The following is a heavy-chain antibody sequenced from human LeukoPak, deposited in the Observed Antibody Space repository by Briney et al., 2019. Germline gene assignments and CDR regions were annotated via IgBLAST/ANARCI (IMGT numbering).Heavy chain of an antibody. CDR3: TRFRRGDWFDP. Sequence: GGSLRLSCTASGFTFGDYAMSWFRQAPGKGLEWVGFIRSKAYGGTTEYAASVKGRFTISRDVSKSIAYLQMNSLKTGDTAVYYCTRFRRGDWFDPWGQGTLVTVSS. V-gene: IGHV3-49*03. CDR2: IRSKAYGGTT. D-gene: IGHD3-10*01. CDR1: GFTFGDYA. J-gene: IGHJ5*02.